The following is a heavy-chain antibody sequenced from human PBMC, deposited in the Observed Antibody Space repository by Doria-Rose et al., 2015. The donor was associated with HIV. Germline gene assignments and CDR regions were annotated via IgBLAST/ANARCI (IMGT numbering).Heavy chain of an antibody. D-gene: IGHD3-10*01. CDR1: GDSISSGDSF. Sequence: VQLQQSGPGLVRPSQTLSLTCTVSGDSISSGDSFWSWIRQTPGQRPEWIGYNSSSGTTYYYPSLRVRLTISLDASKNQFSLNLNSVTAADTAVYYCARARNYGFPHFFDFWGQGTLVTVSS. V-gene: IGHV4-30-4*01. J-gene: IGHJ4*02. CDR3: ARARNYGFPHFFDF. CDR2: NSSSGTT.